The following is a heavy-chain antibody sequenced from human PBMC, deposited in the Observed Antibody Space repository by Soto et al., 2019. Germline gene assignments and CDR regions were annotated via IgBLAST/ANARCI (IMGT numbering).Heavy chain of an antibody. V-gene: IGHV1-69*01. J-gene: IGHJ4*02. CDR3: ARDPGWGGSYGLLSHDY. CDR2: IIPIFGTA. D-gene: IGHD1-26*01. CDR1: GGTFSSYA. Sequence: QVQLVQSGAEVKKPGSSVKVSCKASGGTFSSYAISWLRQSPGQGLEWMVGIIPIFGTANSAQKFQGRVTITADESTSTAYMELSSLRSEDTAVYYCARDPGWGGSYGLLSHDYWGQGTLVTVSS.